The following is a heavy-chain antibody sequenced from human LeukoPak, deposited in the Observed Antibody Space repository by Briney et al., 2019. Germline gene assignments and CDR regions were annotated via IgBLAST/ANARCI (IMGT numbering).Heavy chain of an antibody. CDR1: GFTFSSYS. V-gene: IGHV3-21*06. J-gene: IGHJ4*02. CDR3: ARAVAAADIPYYLDF. D-gene: IGHD6-25*01. CDR2: ISSGSSYI. Sequence: PGGSLRLSCAASGFTFSSYSINWVRQAPGKGLEWVSSISSGSSYIYFADSMKGRFTISRDNTQNLVYLQMNSLKAEDTAVYFCARAVAAADIPYYLDFWGQGTLVTVSS.